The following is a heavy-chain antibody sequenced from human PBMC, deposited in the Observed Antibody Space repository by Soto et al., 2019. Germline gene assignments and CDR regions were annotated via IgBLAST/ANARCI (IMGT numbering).Heavy chain of an antibody. CDR3: ARDRVLFSFGGVKYYHYYIEV. Sequence: SVKVSCKASGSTFSSYAISWVRQAPGQGLEWMGGIIPIFGTANYAQKFQGRVTITADESTSTAYMALSSLRSEDTAVYYCARDRVLFSFGGVKYYHYYIEVRGQVTTVAVAS. CDR2: IIPIFGTA. J-gene: IGHJ6*02. V-gene: IGHV1-69*13. D-gene: IGHD2-8*02. CDR1: GSTFSSYA.